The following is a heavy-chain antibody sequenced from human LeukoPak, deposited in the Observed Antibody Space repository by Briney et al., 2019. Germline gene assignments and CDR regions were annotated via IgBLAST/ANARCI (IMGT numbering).Heavy chain of an antibody. D-gene: IGHD2-21*02. V-gene: IGHV1-46*01. CDR2: INPSGGST. CDR1: GGTFSSYA. Sequence: ASVKVSCKASGGTFSSYAISWVRQAPGQGLEWMGIINPSGGSTSCAQKFQGRVTMTRDTSTSTVYMELSSLRSEDTAVYYCARGDSYFDYWGQGTLVTVSS. J-gene: IGHJ4*02. CDR3: ARGDSYFDY.